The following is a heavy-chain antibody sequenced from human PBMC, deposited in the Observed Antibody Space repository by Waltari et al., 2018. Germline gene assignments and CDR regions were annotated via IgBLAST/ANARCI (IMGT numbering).Heavy chain of an antibody. CDR1: RLPFWSLA. V-gene: IGHV3-23*01. CDR2: ISDSGGST. Sequence: VRLLVSVGGLVPPGGSFTLSCAASRLPFWSLAIHWVRQAPGKGLDWVSTISDSGGSTYYADSVKGRFTISRDNSKITLYLQMSSLRVEDTAIYYCGKLDYDGNGFPNYFDHWGQGTLVTVSS. J-gene: IGHJ4*02. D-gene: IGHD3-22*01. CDR3: GKLDYDGNGFPNYFDH.